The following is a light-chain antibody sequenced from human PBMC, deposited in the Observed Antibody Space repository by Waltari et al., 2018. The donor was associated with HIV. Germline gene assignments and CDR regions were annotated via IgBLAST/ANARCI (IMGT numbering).Light chain of an antibody. CDR1: QNLNNW. Sequence: DIQMTQSPSTVSASVGDRVNITCRASQNLNNWLTWFQQKPGKAPKVLIYKASTLESGSPSRFSCSASETEFTLTISCLQPDDVATYYCQQYSSYSVYTFGQGTKVEIK. CDR3: QQYSSYSVYT. V-gene: IGKV1-5*03. CDR2: KAS. J-gene: IGKJ2*01.